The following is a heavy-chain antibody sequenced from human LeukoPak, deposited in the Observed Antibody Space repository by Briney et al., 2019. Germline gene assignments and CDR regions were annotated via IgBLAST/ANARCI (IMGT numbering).Heavy chain of an antibody. CDR2: IKQDGSEK. J-gene: IGHJ5*02. CDR1: GFTFSSYW. CDR3: AREGGHYDSSGYYLA. V-gene: IGHV3-7*01. D-gene: IGHD3-22*01. Sequence: GSLRLSCAASGFTFSSYWMSWVRPAPGKGLEWVANIKQDGSEKYYVDSVKGRFTISRDNAKNSLYLQMNSLRAEDTAVYYCAREGGHYDSSGYYLAWGQGTLVTVSS.